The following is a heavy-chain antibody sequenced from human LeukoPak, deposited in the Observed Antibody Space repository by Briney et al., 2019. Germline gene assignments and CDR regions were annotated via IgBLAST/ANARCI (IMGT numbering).Heavy chain of an antibody. CDR3: ARGWRTAMVTKWWYFDL. J-gene: IGHJ2*01. D-gene: IGHD5-18*01. Sequence: GASVKVSCKASGYTFTSYGISWVRQAPGQGLEWMGWINAGNGNTKYSQKFQGRVTITRDTSASTAYMELSSLRSEDTAVYYCARGWRTAMVTKWWYFDLWGRGTLVTVSS. CDR1: GYTFTSYG. V-gene: IGHV1-3*01. CDR2: INAGNGNT.